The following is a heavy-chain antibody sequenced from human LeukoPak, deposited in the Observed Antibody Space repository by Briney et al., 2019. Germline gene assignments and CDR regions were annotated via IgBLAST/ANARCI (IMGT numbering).Heavy chain of an antibody. CDR1: GFTVSSNS. D-gene: IGHD3-16*02. V-gene: IGHV3-53*01. CDR3: ARDWFTRLGELSPDRAFDY. CDR2: IYSDNT. Sequence: QPGGSLRLSCAASGFTVSSNSMSWVRQAPGKGLEWVSFIYSDNTHYSDSVKGRFTISRDNSKNTLYLQMNSLRAEDTALYYCARDWFTRLGELSPDRAFDYWGQGTLVTVSS. J-gene: IGHJ4*02.